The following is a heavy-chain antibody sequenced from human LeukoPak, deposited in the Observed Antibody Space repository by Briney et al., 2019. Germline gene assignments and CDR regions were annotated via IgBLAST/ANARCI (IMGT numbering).Heavy chain of an antibody. D-gene: IGHD4-17*01. CDR2: INLNSGGT. Sequence: ASVKVSCKTSGFTFTGYYMHWVRQAPGQGLEWMGWINLNSGGTNYAQNFQGRVTMTRDTSITTAYMELSRLTSDDTAVYYCARDRVTTNTPYFDSWGQGTQVTVSS. J-gene: IGHJ4*02. V-gene: IGHV1-2*02. CDR1: GFTFTGYY. CDR3: ARDRVTTNTPYFDS.